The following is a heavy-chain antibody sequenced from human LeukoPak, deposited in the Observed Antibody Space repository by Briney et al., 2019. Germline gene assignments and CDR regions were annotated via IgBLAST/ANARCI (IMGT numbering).Heavy chain of an antibody. CDR2: TNEDGSIT. J-gene: IGHJ4*02. CDR1: GFTFSSNW. V-gene: IGHV3-74*01. Sequence: GGSLRLSCAASGFTFSSNWMHWVRQAPGKGLVWVSRTNEDGSITNYADSVKGRFTISRDNAKNTLYLQMNSLRVEDTAMYHCVRDLGGRSGHWGQGTLVTVSS. D-gene: IGHD1-26*01. CDR3: VRDLGGRSGH.